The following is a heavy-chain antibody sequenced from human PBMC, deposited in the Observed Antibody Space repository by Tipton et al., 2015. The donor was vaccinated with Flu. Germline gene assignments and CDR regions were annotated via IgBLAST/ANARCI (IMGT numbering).Heavy chain of an antibody. J-gene: IGHJ6*02. D-gene: IGHD3-10*01. Sequence: SLRLSCAASGITFSNYGMHWVRQAPGKGLEWVADIWFDGINKYYADSVKGRFTISRDNSKNTLYLQMNSLRPEDTGVYYCAHLWVGEATLYYNGLDGWFQGTTVTGSS. V-gene: IGHV3-33*08. CDR2: IWFDGINK. CDR3: AHLWVGEATLYYNGLDG. CDR1: GITFSNYG.